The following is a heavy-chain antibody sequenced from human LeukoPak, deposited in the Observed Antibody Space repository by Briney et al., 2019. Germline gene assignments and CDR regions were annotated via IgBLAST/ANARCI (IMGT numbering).Heavy chain of an antibody. CDR2: ISIDGSNK. D-gene: IGHD6-6*01. CDR1: GFTFNNYG. Sequence: AGSLRLSCAASGFTFNNYGIHWGRKAPAKGLERVGVISIDGSNKSYSNSLKDRFTISRDNSKNTVYLQMNSLRAEDTAVYYCAKDRLGSSWSLGDWGQGTLVTVSS. V-gene: IGHV3-30*18. CDR3: AKDRLGSSWSLGD. J-gene: IGHJ4*02.